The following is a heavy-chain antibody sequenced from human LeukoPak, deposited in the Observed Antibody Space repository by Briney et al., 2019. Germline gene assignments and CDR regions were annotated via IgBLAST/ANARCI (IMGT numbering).Heavy chain of an antibody. CDR2: IKPDSGDT. D-gene: IGHD6-13*01. CDR1: GYTFSGYY. CDR3: ARDQAPAAAEH. Sequence: ASVKVSCKAYGYTFSGYYIHWVRQAPGQGLEWMGLIKPDSGDTNYAQNFRGRVTMTRDTSITTAYMELSRLRSDDAAVYYCARDQAPAAAEHWGQGTLVTVSS. J-gene: IGHJ4*02. V-gene: IGHV1-2*02.